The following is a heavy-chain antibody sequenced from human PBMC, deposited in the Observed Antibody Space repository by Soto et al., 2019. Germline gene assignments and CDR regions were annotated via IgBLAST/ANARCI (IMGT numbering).Heavy chain of an antibody. D-gene: IGHD5-12*01. Sequence: SSETLSLTCAVYGGSFSVYYWSWIRQPPGKGLEWIGEINHSGSTNYNPSLKSRVTISLDTSKNQFSLKLSSVTAADTVVYYCARGTAVGRGYDWGYYYYYYGMDGWGQGTTAT. CDR3: ARGTAVGRGYDWGYYYYYYGMDG. V-gene: IGHV4-34*01. CDR1: GGSFSVYY. CDR2: INHSGST. J-gene: IGHJ6*02.